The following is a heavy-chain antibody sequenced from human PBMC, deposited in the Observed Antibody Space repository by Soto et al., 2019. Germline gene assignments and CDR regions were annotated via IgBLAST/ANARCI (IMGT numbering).Heavy chain of an antibody. J-gene: IGHJ4*02. D-gene: IGHD1-7*01. CDR2: INAGNGNT. Sequence: ASVKVSCKAFWYTLTSFALHWGRPAPGQRLEWMGWINAGNGNTKYSQKFQGRVTITRDTSASTAYMELSSLRSEDTAVYYCAKGTGTTLLFDYWGQGTLVTVSS. CDR3: AKGTGTTLLFDY. V-gene: IGHV1-3*01. CDR1: WYTLTSFA.